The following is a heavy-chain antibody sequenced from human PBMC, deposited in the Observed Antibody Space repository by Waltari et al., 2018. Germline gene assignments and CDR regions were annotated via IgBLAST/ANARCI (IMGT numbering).Heavy chain of an antibody. D-gene: IGHD1-26*01. V-gene: IGHV1-69-2*01. J-gene: IGHJ5*02. CDR3: ARGTVGPSNNWFDT. CDR2: VDPELGDI. CDR1: GYTFTAYY. Sequence: DVQLVQSGAEVKKPGATVKISCQASGYTFTAYYIHWVQQTPTKGLEWVGRVDPELGDILYTENFQGRVTITADTSTDTVHMELSSLRSEETAVYFCARGTVGPSNNWFDTWGQGTLVTVSS.